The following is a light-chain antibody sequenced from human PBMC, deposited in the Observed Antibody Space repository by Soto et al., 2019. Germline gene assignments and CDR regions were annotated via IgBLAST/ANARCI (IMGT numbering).Light chain of an antibody. J-gene: IGKJ4*01. Sequence: EQVMTQSPAALSVSPGERATLSWRASQSVNSNLAWYQQKPGQAPRLLLYGASTRATGIPARFSGSASGTEFTLTISSLQSEDSAVYYCQQYNDWPLTFGGGTKVEVK. CDR1: QSVNSN. CDR2: GAS. CDR3: QQYNDWPLT. V-gene: IGKV3-15*01.